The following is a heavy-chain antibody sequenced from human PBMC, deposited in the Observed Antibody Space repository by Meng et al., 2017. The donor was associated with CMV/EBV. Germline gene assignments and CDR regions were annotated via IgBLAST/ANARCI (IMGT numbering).Heavy chain of an antibody. CDR3: ARLYDSSGYYLGYFDY. J-gene: IGHJ4*02. D-gene: IGHD3-22*01. CDR1: GFPLSTRGVG. V-gene: IGHV2-5*02. CDR2: IYWDDDK. Sequence: QITFKEFGPTLLKTHKPLTLTCTLSGFPLSTRGVGVGWIRQPPGKALEWLALIYWDDDKRYSPSLKSRLTITKGTSKNQVVLTMTNMDPVDTATYYCARLYDSSGYYLGYFDYWGQGTLVTVSS.